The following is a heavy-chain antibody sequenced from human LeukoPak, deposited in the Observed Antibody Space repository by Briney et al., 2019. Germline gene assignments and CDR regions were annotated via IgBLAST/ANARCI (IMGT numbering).Heavy chain of an antibody. CDR2: INPNSGGP. CDR3: ARANSGSYSWGMDV. V-gene: IGHV1-2*02. J-gene: IGHJ6*02. D-gene: IGHD1-26*01. Sequence: ASVKVSCKASGYTFIGYYVHWVRQAPGQGLEWMGWINPNSGGPNYAQKFQGRVTMTRDTSISTAYMELSRLRSDDTAVYYCARANSGSYSWGMDVWGQGTTVTVSS. CDR1: GYTFIGYY.